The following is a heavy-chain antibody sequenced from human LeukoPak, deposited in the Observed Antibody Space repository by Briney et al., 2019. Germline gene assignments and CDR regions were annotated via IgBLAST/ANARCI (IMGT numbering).Heavy chain of an antibody. J-gene: IGHJ3*02. V-gene: IGHV4-61*02. CDR2: IYTSGST. CDR1: GGSISSGSYY. CDR3: ARDSTMVSIVPDDAFDI. D-gene: IGHD3-3*01. Sequence: PSETLSLTCTVSGGSISSGSYYWSWIRQPAGKGLEWIGRIYTSGSTNYNPSLKSRVTISVDTSKNQFSLKLSSVTAADTAVYYCARDSTMVSIVPDDAFDIWGQGTMVTVSS.